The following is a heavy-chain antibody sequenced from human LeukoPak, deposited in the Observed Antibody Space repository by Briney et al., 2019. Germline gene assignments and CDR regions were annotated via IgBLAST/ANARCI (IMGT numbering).Heavy chain of an antibody. CDR1: GFTFSSYA. V-gene: IGHV3-23*01. J-gene: IGHJ3*02. Sequence: GGSLRLSCAASGFTFSSYAMSWVRQAPGKGLEWVSAISGSGGSTYYADSVKGRFTISRDNAKNSLYLQMNSLRAEDRAVYYCARGGIITSYAFEIWGQGAMVTVSS. D-gene: IGHD3-10*01. CDR3: ARGGIITSYAFEI. CDR2: ISGSGGST.